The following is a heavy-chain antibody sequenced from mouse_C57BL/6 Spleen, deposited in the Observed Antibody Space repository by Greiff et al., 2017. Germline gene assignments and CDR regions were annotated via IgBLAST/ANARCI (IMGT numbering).Heavy chain of an antibody. Sequence: EVQLQQSGPELVKPGASVKISCKASGYSFTGYYMNWVKQSPEKSLEWIGEINPSTGGTTYNQKFKAKATLTVDKSSSTAYMQLKSLTSEDSAVYYCARNGIYAMDYWGQGTSVTVSS. J-gene: IGHJ4*01. CDR3: ARNGIYAMDY. V-gene: IGHV1-42*01. CDR1: GYSFTGYY. D-gene: IGHD1-1*01. CDR2: INPSTGGT.